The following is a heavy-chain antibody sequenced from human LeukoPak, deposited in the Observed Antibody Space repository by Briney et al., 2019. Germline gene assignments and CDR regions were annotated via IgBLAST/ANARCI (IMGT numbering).Heavy chain of an antibody. Sequence: PGRSLRLSCAASGFTFDDYAMHWVRQAPGKGLEWVSGISWNSRTIGYVDSVKGRFTISRDNAKNSLYLQMNSLRAEDTAVYYCASLAAAGTSRDYWGQGTLVTVSS. CDR2: ISWNSRTI. CDR1: GFTFDDYA. CDR3: ASLAAAGTSRDY. D-gene: IGHD6-13*01. V-gene: IGHV3-9*01. J-gene: IGHJ4*02.